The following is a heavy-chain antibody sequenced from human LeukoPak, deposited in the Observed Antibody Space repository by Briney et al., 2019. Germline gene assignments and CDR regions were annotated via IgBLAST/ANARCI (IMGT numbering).Heavy chain of an antibody. CDR1: GFTFDDYA. V-gene: IGHV3-9*01. D-gene: IGHD6-13*01. CDR2: ISWNSGSI. J-gene: IGHJ3*02. CDR3: AKDIAAAGLDAFDI. Sequence: GRSLRLSCAASGFTFDDYAMHWVRQAPGKGLEWVSGISWNSGSIGYADSVKGRFTISRDNAKNSLYLQMNSLRAEDTALYYCAKDIAAAGLDAFDIWGQGTMVTVSS.